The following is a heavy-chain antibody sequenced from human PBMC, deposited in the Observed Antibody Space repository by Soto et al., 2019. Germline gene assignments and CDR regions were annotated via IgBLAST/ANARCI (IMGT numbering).Heavy chain of an antibody. D-gene: IGHD3-22*01. CDR1: GGSFNRHT. J-gene: IGHJ4*02. Sequence: QVQLVQSGAEVRKPGSSVRVSCKASGGSFNRHTISWVRQAPGQGLEWMGGIIPIFGTANHAQKFQGRVTFIADESTSTVYMELSSLRSDDTAIYYCARGWGYDSTDYYYAYWGQGTLVIVSS. V-gene: IGHV1-69*01. CDR3: ARGWGYDSTDYYYAY. CDR2: IIPIFGTA.